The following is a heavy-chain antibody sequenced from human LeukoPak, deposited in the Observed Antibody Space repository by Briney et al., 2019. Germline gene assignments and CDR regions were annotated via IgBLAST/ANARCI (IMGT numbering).Heavy chain of an antibody. CDR3: ARAGDSWLENRAVYYFDL. J-gene: IGHJ4*02. CDR2: ISPYSGNT. V-gene: IGHV1-18*01. CDR1: GYTFTTYG. Sequence: GASVTVSCKASGYTFTTYGISWVRQAPGQGVEWMGWISPYSGNTDYAQSVQGRVALSTDISTSTAYMELRSLRSDDTAVYFCARAGDSWLENRAVYYFDLWGQGTQVTVSS. D-gene: IGHD6-19*01.